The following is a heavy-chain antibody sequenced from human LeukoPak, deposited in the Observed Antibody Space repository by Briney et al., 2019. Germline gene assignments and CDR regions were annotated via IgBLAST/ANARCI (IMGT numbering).Heavy chain of an antibody. Sequence: GASVKVSCKASGGTFSSYTISWVRQAPGQGLEWMGRIIPILGIANYAQKFQGRVTITADKSTSTAYMELSSLRSGDTAVYYCARVNGLYYYGMDVWGQGTTVTVSS. CDR3: ARVNGLYYYGMDV. CDR2: IIPILGIA. V-gene: IGHV1-69*02. CDR1: GGTFSSYT. J-gene: IGHJ6*02.